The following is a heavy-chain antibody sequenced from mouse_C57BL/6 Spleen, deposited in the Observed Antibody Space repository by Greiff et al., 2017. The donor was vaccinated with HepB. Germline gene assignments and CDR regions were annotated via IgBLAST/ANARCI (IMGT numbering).Heavy chain of an antibody. CDR3: ARDLWGGFAY. CDR2: ISYDGSN. V-gene: IGHV3-6*01. Sequence: EVKLMESGPGLVKPSQSLSLTCSVTGYSITSGYYWNWIRQFPGNKLEWMGYISYDGSNNYNPSLKNRISITRDTSKNQFFLKLNSVTTEDTATYYWARDLWGGFAYWGQGTLVTVSA. CDR1: GYSITSGYY. J-gene: IGHJ3*01.